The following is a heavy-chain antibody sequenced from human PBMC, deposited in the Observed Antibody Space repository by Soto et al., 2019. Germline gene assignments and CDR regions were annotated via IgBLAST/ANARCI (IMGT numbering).Heavy chain of an antibody. CDR3: AREVRRITMVRGVDANYYYYYGMDV. J-gene: IGHJ6*02. Sequence: ASVKVSCKASGYTFTSYAMHWVRQAPGQRLEWMRWINAVIGNTKYAQKFQGRVTITTDTSTSTAYMELSSLRSEDTAVYYCAREVRRITMVRGVDANYYYYYGMDVWGQGTTVTVSS. D-gene: IGHD3-10*01. CDR2: INAVIGNT. V-gene: IGHV1-3*01. CDR1: GYTFTSYA.